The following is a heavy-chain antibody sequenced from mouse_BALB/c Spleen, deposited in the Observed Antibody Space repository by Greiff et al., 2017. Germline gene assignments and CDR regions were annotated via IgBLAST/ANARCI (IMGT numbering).Heavy chain of an antibody. V-gene: IGHV1S137*01. J-gene: IGHJ3*01. CDR3: ARDYGSSYGAY. CDR1: GYTFTDYA. Sequence: VQLQESGAELVRPGVSVKISCKGSGYTFTDYAMHWVKQSHAKSLEWIGVISTYYGDASYNQKFKGKATMTVDKSSSTAYMELARLTSEDSAIYYGARDYGSSYGAYWGQGTRVTGSA. D-gene: IGHD1-1*01. CDR2: ISTYYGDA.